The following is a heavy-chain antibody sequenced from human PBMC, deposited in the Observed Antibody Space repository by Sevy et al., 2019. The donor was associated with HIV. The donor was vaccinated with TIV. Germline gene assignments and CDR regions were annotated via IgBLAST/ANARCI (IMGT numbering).Heavy chain of an antibody. CDR1: GFTFSSYT. CDR2: IRGSGGST. CDR3: AKDRYYGSSGFYVWDY. D-gene: IGHD3-22*01. Sequence: GGSLRLSCAASGFTFSSYTMSWVRQAPGKGLEWVSAIRGSGGSTYYAGSAQGRFTISRDNSKNTLFLQMDSLRAEDTAVYYCAKDRYYGSSGFYVWDYWGQGTLVTVSS. V-gene: IGHV3-23*01. J-gene: IGHJ4*02.